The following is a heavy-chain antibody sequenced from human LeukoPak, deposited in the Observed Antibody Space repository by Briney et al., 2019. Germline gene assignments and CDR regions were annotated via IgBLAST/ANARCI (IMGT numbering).Heavy chain of an antibody. CDR3: ARDPAVAGSFDY. D-gene: IGHD6-19*01. Sequence: GGSLRLSCAASGFTVSSNYMSWVRQAPGKGLEWVSVIYSGGSTYYADSVKGRFTISRDNSKNTLYLQMNSLRAEDTAVYYCARDPAVAGSFDYWGQGTLVTVSS. V-gene: IGHV3-66*01. J-gene: IGHJ4*02. CDR1: GFTVSSNY. CDR2: IYSGGST.